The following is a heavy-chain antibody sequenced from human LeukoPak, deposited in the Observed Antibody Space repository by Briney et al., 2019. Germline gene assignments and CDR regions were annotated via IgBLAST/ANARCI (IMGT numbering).Heavy chain of an antibody. CDR3: ARSARHYYDSSGYSGH. D-gene: IGHD3-22*01. Sequence: ASVKVSCKASGYTFTSYGISWVRQAPGQGLEWMGWISAYNGNTNYAQKLQGRVTMTTDTSTSIAYMELRSLGSDDTAVYYCARSARHYYDSSGYSGHWGQGTLVTVSS. CDR2: ISAYNGNT. CDR1: GYTFTSYG. V-gene: IGHV1-18*01. J-gene: IGHJ4*02.